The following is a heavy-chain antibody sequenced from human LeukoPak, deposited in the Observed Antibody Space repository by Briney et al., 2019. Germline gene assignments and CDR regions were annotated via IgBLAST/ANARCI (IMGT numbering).Heavy chain of an antibody. V-gene: IGHV3-74*01. Sequence: GGSLRLSCAASGFTFGSYWMHWVRQAPGKGLVWVSHINTDGSSPTYGDSAKGLFTVSRDNAKNTLFLQMNSLRVEDTAVYCCARGTAATAGIDYWGQGTLVTVSS. CDR3: ARGTAATAGIDY. D-gene: IGHD6-13*01. J-gene: IGHJ4*02. CDR2: INTDGSSP. CDR1: GFTFGSYW.